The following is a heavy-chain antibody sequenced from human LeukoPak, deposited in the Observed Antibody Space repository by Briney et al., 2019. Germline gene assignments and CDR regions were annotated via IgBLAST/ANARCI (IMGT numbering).Heavy chain of an antibody. J-gene: IGHJ4*02. Sequence: PGGSLRLSCKASGFTFRSYAMTWVRHAPGRGLEWGSAMGGSGDSPKYADSVKGRFTMSRDSPRNTVYLQTNRLRPDDTAVYYCARDWSSDYWGQGTLVTVSS. CDR3: ARDWSSDY. V-gene: IGHV3-23*01. CDR1: GFTFRSYA. CDR2: MGGSGDSP.